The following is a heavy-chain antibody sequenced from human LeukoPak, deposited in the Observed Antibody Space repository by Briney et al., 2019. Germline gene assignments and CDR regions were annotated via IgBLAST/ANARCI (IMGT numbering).Heavy chain of an antibody. J-gene: IGHJ4*02. CDR1: GFTVSSNY. CDR3: ARRDGYNYYFAY. Sequence: PGGSLRLSCAASGFTVSSNYMSWVRQAPGKGLEWVSVIYSGGNTYYADSVKGRFTISRDSSKNTLYLQMNSLRAEDTAVYYCARRDGYNYYFAYWGQGTLVTVSS. D-gene: IGHD5-24*01. CDR2: IYSGGNT. V-gene: IGHV3-53*01.